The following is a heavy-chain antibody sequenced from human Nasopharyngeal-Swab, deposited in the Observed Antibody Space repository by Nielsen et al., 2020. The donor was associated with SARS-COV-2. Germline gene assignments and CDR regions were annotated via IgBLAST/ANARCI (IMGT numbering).Heavy chain of an antibody. J-gene: IGHJ6*02. CDR3: VFFGTTMLGYEGGMDV. D-gene: IGHD1-1*01. CDR1: GYTFTSYY. Sequence: ASVKVSCKASGYTFTSYYMHWVRQAPGQGLEWMGIINPSGSSTSYAQKFQGRVTMTRDTSTSTVYTELSSLRSEDTAVYYCVFFGTTMLGYEGGMDVWGQGTTVTVSS. V-gene: IGHV1-46*01. CDR2: INPSGSST.